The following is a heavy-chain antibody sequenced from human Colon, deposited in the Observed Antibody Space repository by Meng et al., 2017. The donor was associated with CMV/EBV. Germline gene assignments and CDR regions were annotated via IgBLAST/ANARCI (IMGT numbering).Heavy chain of an antibody. V-gene: IGHV3-21*01. D-gene: IGHD3-3*01. CDR2: ITRSSSQI. J-gene: IGHJ4*02. Sequence: EVQLVESGGXQVKPGGSLRLSCAASGFNFSIHSMNWVRQAPGKGLEWVSSITRSSSQIHYAESVKGRFTISRDNAKNSLYLQMDSLRAEDTAVYYCARGRYDFWTGGDNWGPGTLVTVSS. CDR1: GFNFSIHS. CDR3: ARGRYDFWTGGDN.